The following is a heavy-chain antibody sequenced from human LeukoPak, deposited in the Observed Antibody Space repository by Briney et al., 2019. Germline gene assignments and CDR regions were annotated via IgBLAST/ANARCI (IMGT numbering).Heavy chain of an antibody. V-gene: IGHV4-39*01. J-gene: IGHJ5*02. CDR2: IYYSGST. CDR1: GGSISSSSYY. Sequence: SETLSLTCTVSGGSISSSSYYWGWIRQPPGKGLEWIGSIYYSGSTYYHPSLKSRVTISVDTSKNQFSLKLSSVTAADTAVYYCARLKRITIFGAGGWFDPWGQGTLVTVSS. CDR3: ARLKRITIFGAGGWFDP. D-gene: IGHD3-3*01.